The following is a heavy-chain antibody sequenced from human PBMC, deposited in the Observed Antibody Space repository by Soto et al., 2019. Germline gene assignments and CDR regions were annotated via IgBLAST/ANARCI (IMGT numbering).Heavy chain of an antibody. CDR3: AGDIAYGDATYSYYYWTS. CDR1: GYTFTSYG. CDR2: ISAYNGNT. D-gene: IGHD4-17*01. Sequence: QVQLVQSGAEVKKPGASVKVSCKASGYTFTSYGISWVRQAPGQGLEWMGWISAYNGNTNYAQKLQGRVTMTTDTSTSTAYMELRSMRSDDTAVNYCAGDIAYGDATYSYYYWTSGAKGPRSPSP. V-gene: IGHV1-18*01. J-gene: IGHJ6*03.